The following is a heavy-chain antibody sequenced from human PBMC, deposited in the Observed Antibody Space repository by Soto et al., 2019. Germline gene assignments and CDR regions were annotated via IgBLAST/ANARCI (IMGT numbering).Heavy chain of an antibody. Sequence: PSEALSLTSNVSGGSVSTGSYYWSWIRQPPGKGLEWIGYMYYSGSTTYNPSLKSRATISIDTSKNQFSLKLSSVTAADTAVYYCARGWEYYYDSSGYYYGPLFDYWGQGTLVTVSS. CDR2: MYYSGST. J-gene: IGHJ4*02. V-gene: IGHV4-61*01. D-gene: IGHD3-22*01. CDR3: ARGWEYYYDSSGYYYGPLFDY. CDR1: GGSVSTGSYY.